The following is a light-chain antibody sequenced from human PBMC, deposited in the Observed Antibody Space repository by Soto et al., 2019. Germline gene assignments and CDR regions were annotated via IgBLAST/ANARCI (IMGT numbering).Light chain of an antibody. J-gene: IGLJ1*01. V-gene: IGLV2-14*01. Sequence: QSALTQPVYAAASPGQSITLSCSHVEVFNYVSWYQHHPGRAPKPIIYEVSRRPSGISPPFSGSKSGNTASLTISGLRSEDEADYYCTSYTTSATGIFGTGTKVTVL. CDR1: VEVFNY. CDR3: TSYTTSATGI. CDR2: EVS.